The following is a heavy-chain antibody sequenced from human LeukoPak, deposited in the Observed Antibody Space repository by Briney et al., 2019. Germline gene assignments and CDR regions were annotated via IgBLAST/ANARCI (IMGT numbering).Heavy chain of an antibody. Sequence: ASVKVSCKASEYTFTGYYMHWVRQAPGQGLEWMGWINPNSGGTNYAQKFQGRVTMTRDTSISTAYMELSRLRSDDTAVYYCARGYDPPPYYYYYGMDVWGQGTTVTVSS. J-gene: IGHJ6*02. CDR1: EYTFTGYY. D-gene: IGHD3-3*01. CDR3: ARGYDPPPYYYYYGMDV. CDR2: INPNSGGT. V-gene: IGHV1-2*02.